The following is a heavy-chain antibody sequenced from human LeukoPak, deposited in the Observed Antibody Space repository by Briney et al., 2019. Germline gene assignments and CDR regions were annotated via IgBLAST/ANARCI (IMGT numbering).Heavy chain of an antibody. J-gene: IGHJ3*02. CDR2: INPNSGCT. CDR1: GYTFTGYY. CDR3: ARVLLWFGELTAFDI. V-gene: IGHV1-2*02. Sequence: ASVKVSCKASGYTFTGYYMHWVRQAPGQGLEWMGWINPNSGCTNYAQKLQGRVTMAWDTSISTAYMELSRLRSDDTAVYYCARVLLWFGELTAFDIWGQGTMVTVSS. D-gene: IGHD3-10*01.